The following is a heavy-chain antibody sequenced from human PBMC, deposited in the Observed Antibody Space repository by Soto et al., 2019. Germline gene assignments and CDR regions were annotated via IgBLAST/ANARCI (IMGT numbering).Heavy chain of an antibody. V-gene: IGHV3-30-3*01. CDR2: IAYDGLNE. CDR3: ARQAVGDYYANSGFDY. J-gene: IGHJ4*02. CDR1: GFTFRSYA. D-gene: IGHD3-22*01. Sequence: QVQLVESGGGVVQPGRSLRLSCEVSGFTFRSYALHWVRQAPGKGLEWVAVIAYDGLNEFYAASVKGRFTISRDNSKSTLDLKMTRLRAEETAVYYCARQAVGDYYANSGFDYWGQGTLVSVSS.